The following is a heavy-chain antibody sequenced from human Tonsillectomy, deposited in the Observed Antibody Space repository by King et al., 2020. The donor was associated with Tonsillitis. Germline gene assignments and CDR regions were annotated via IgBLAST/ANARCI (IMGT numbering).Heavy chain of an antibody. Sequence: LQLQESGPGLVKPSETLSLTCTVSGGSISRSSYYWGWIRQSPGRGLEWIGTSYYSGSTYYNPSLKSRLTISVDTSKNQFSLKLSSVTAADTAVYYCARSGGGSWYDWFDPWGQGTLVTVSS. CDR2: SYYSGST. CDR3: ARSGGGSWYDWFDP. D-gene: IGHD6-13*01. J-gene: IGHJ5*02. CDR1: GGSISRSSYY. V-gene: IGHV4-39*01.